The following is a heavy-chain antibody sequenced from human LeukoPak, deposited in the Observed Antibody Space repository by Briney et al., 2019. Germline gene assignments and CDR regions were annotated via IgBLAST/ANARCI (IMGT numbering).Heavy chain of an antibody. CDR2: ISTTGRTL. D-gene: IGHD4-17*01. Sequence: GGSLRLSCAASGFVFSGYELNWVRQAPGKGLEWISSISTTGRTLNYADSVKGRFTISRDNAKNSLYLQMNSLSAEDTAVYYCARGDDYGDSLVACWGQGTLVTVSS. J-gene: IGHJ4*02. V-gene: IGHV3-48*03. CDR3: ARGDDYGDSLVAC. CDR1: GFVFSGYE.